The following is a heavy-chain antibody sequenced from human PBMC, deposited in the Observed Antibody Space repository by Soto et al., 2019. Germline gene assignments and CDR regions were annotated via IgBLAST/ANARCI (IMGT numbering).Heavy chain of an antibody. CDR1: GGTFSSYT. J-gene: IGHJ4*02. CDR2: IIPILGIA. Sequence: QVQLVQSGAEVQKPGSSVKVSCKASGGTFSSYTISWVRQAPGQGLEWMGRIIPILGIANYAQKFQGRVTITADKSTSTAYMELSSLRSEDTAVYYCARDSIAVAGAYYFDYWGQGTLVTVSS. D-gene: IGHD6-19*01. CDR3: ARDSIAVAGAYYFDY. V-gene: IGHV1-69*08.